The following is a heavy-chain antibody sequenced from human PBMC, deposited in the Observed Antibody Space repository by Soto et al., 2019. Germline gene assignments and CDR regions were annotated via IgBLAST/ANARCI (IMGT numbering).Heavy chain of an antibody. J-gene: IGHJ4*02. CDR3: ARGIRGSYGFDY. CDR2: ISSSSSYI. Sequence: GGSLRLSCAASGFTFSSYSMNWVRQAPGKGLEWVSSISSSSSYIYYADSVKGRFTISRDNAKNSLYLQMNSLRADDTAVFYCARGIRGSYGFDYWGQGTQVTVFS. V-gene: IGHV3-21*01. CDR1: GFTFSSYS. D-gene: IGHD6-6*01.